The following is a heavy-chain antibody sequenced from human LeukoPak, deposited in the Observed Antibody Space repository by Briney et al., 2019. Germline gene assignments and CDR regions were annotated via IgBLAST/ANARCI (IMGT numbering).Heavy chain of an antibody. V-gene: IGHV3-11*06. J-gene: IGHJ4*02. CDR1: GFTFSDYY. D-gene: IGHD2-21*01. CDR2: ISSSGGYT. CDR3: ARAIRQVDY. Sequence: GGSLRLSCAASGFTFSDYYMSWIRQAPGKGLEWVSYISSSGGYTNYADSVKGRFTISRDNAKNSLYLQMNSLRAEDTAVYYCARAIRQVDYWGQGTLVTVSS.